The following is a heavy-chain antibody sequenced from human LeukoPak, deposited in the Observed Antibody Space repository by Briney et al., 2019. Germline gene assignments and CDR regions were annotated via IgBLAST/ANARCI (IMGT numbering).Heavy chain of an antibody. V-gene: IGHV3-23*01. CDR2: ISGSGGST. J-gene: IGHJ4*02. CDR1: GFTFSSYA. D-gene: IGHD3-22*01. Sequence: GGSLRLSCAASGFTFSSYAMSWVRQAPGKGLEWVSAISGSGGSTYYADSVKGRFTISRDNSKNTLYLQMNSLRAEDTDVYYCAKDPDYYDSSGYYDYWGQGTLVTVSS. CDR3: AKDPDYYDSSGYYDY.